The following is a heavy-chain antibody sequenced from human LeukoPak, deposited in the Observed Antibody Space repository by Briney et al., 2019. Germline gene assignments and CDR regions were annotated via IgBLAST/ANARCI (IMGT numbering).Heavy chain of an antibody. CDR3: ARTVTNALYFDY. CDR2: IYASGST. Sequence: SQTLSLTCTVSGGSISSGSYYWSWIRQPAGKGLGWIGRIYASGSTNYNPSLKSRVTMSVDTSKNQFSLKLTSVTAADTAVYYCARTVTNALYFDYCGQGTLVTVSS. V-gene: IGHV4-61*02. D-gene: IGHD4-17*01. J-gene: IGHJ4*02. CDR1: GGSISSGSYY.